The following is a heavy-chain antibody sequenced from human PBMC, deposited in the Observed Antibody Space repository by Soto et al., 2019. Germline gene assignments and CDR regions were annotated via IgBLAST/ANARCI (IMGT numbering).Heavy chain of an antibody. CDR1: GFTFSSYG. V-gene: IGHV3-30*18. CDR2: ISYDGSNK. D-gene: IGHD5-18*01. CDR3: AKDQAGTAPLYYFDY. J-gene: IGHJ4*02. Sequence: QVQLVESGGGVVQPGRSLRLSCAASGFTFSSYGMHWVRQAPGKGLEWVAVISYDGSNKYYADSVKGRFTISRDNSKNTLYLQMNSLRAEDTAVYYCAKDQAGTAPLYYFDYWGQGTLVTVSS.